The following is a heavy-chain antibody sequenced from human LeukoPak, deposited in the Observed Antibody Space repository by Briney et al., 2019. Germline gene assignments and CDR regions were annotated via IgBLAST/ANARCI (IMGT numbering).Heavy chain of an antibody. D-gene: IGHD1/OR15-1a*01. CDR2: LYHSGAA. Sequence: PSETLSLTCTVSGDSISNYYWTWIRQTPGKGLEWIGNLYHSGAADYNPSLKTRVTTSVDTSNDQSSLSLRTSTPADTAVYFSARLGKTYYMAVGGTGTTVTVSS. V-gene: IGHV4-59*08. J-gene: IGHJ6*03. CDR3: ARLGKTYYMAV. CDR1: GDSISNYY.